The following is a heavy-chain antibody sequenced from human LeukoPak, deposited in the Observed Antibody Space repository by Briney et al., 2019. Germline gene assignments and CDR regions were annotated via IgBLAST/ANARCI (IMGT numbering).Heavy chain of an antibody. Sequence: SETLSLTCTVSGGSISSSSYYWGWIRQPPGKGLEWIGSTYYGGSTYYSPSLKSRVTISVDTSKTQFSLRLSSVTAADTAIYYCARHQWLESNWSEPWGQGSLVTVSS. CDR2: TYYGGST. CDR1: GGSISSSSYY. D-gene: IGHD6-19*01. V-gene: IGHV4-39*01. J-gene: IGHJ5*02. CDR3: ARHQWLESNWSEP.